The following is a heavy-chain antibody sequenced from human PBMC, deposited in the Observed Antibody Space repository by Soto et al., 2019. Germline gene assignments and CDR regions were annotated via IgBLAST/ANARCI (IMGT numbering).Heavy chain of an antibody. CDR1: GYTFTSYY. Sequence: ASVKVSCKASGYTFTSYYMHWVRQAPGQGLEWMGIINPSGGSTSYAQKFQGRVTMTRDTSTSTVYMELSSLRSEDTAVYYCARGSRVEWFSSYYYGMDVWGQGTTVTVS. D-gene: IGHD3-3*01. CDR3: ARGSRVEWFSSYYYGMDV. J-gene: IGHJ6*02. CDR2: INPSGGST. V-gene: IGHV1-46*01.